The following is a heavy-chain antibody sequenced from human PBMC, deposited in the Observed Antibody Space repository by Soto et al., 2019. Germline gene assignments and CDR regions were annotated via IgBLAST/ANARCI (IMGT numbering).Heavy chain of an antibody. Sequence: GGSLRLSCAASGFTFSSNYMSWVRQAPGKGLEWVSVIYSAGSTKYADSVKGRFTISRDNSKNTVYLQMDSLRVEDTAVYYCARQAWNYWGQGTQVTVSS. CDR3: ARQAWNY. V-gene: IGHV3-53*01. CDR2: IYSAGST. D-gene: IGHD2-21*01. CDR1: GFTFSSNY. J-gene: IGHJ4*02.